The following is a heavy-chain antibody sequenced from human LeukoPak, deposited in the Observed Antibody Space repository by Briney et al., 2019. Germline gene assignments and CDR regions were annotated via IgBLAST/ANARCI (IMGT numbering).Heavy chain of an antibody. Sequence: SETLSLTCTVSGGSISSSSYYWGWIRQPPGKGLEWIGSIYYSGSTYYNPSLKRRVTISVDTSKNQFSLKLSSVTAADTAVYYCASLGVVVITTFDYWGQGTLVTVSS. D-gene: IGHD3-22*01. CDR3: ASLGVVVITTFDY. CDR1: GGSISSSSYY. CDR2: IYYSGST. J-gene: IGHJ4*02. V-gene: IGHV4-39*01.